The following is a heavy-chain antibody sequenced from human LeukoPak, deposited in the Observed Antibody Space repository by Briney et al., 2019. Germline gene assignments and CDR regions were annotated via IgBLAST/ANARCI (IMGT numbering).Heavy chain of an antibody. CDR1: GGSISSYY. CDR3: ARSGYGYPYDY. CDR2: IYYSGST. D-gene: IGHD5-18*01. Sequence: SETLSLTCTVSGGSISSYYWSWIRQPPGKGLEWIGYIYYSGSTNYNPSLKSRVTISVDTSKNQFSLKLSSVTAADTAVYYCARSGYGYPYDYWGQGTLVTVSS. V-gene: IGHV4-59*08. J-gene: IGHJ4*02.